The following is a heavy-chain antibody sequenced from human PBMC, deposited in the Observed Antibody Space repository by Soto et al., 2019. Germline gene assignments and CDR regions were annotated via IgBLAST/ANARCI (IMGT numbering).Heavy chain of an antibody. Sequence: GESLKPSCKGSGYSFTSYWIGWVRQMPGKGLEWMWIIYPGDSDTRYSPSFQGQVTIPADKSISTAYLQWSSLKASDTAMYYCARHSSSQGYGMDVWGQGTTVTVSS. J-gene: IGHJ6*02. D-gene: IGHD6-13*01. CDR1: GYSFTSYW. V-gene: IGHV5-51*01. CDR3: ARHSSSQGYGMDV. CDR2: IYPGDSDT.